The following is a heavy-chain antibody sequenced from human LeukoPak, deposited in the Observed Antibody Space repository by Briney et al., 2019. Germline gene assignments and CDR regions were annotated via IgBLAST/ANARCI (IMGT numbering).Heavy chain of an antibody. V-gene: IGHV3-23*01. CDR1: GFTFSSYA. Sequence: GGSLRLSCAASGFTFSSYAMSWVRQAPGKGLGWVSAISGSGGSTYYADSVKGRFTISRDNSKNTLYLQMNSLRAEDTAVYYCAKDSAGDYDLNFDYWGQGTLVTVSS. J-gene: IGHJ4*02. CDR2: ISGSGGST. D-gene: IGHD4-17*01. CDR3: AKDSAGDYDLNFDY.